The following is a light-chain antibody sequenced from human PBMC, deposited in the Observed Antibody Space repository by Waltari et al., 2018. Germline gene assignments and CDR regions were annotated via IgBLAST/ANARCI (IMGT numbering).Light chain of an antibody. CDR3: CSYAGSSTWV. CDR1: SSDVGSYNL. J-gene: IGLJ3*02. V-gene: IGLV2-23*01. CDR2: EGS. Sequence: QSALTQPASVSGSPGQSITISCTGTSSDVGSYNLVSWDRQLTGTAPKLMIYEGSKRPSVVSHRVSGSKSGNTASLTIAGLQAEDEADYYCCSYAGSSTWVFGGGTKLTVL.